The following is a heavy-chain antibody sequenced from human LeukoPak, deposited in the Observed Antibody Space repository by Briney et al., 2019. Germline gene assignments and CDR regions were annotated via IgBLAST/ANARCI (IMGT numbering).Heavy chain of an antibody. CDR1: GGSFSGYS. J-gene: IGHJ4*02. V-gene: IGHV4-34*01. D-gene: IGHD3-22*01. CDR3: ARGFGGYFPYYFDY. Sequence: PSETLSLTCAVSGGSFSGYSWTWIRQPPGRGLEWIGEIDDTGSATYNPSLQSRVTVSVDTSKRQFSLTLTSVTAADRAVYYCARGFGGYFPYYFDYWGQGTLVTVSS. CDR2: IDDTGSA.